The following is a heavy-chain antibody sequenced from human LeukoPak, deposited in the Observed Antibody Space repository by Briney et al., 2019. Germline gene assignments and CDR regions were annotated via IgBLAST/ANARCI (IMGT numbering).Heavy chain of an antibody. V-gene: IGHV4-39*06. CDR1: GGSISSSSYY. J-gene: IGHJ4*02. D-gene: IGHD3-22*01. CDR3: ASGYYYPNAAEFDY. Sequence: KPSETLSLTCPVSGGSISSSSYYWGWIRQPPGKGLEWIGSIYYSGGTYYNPSLKSRVTISIDTSKNQFALNLSSVTAADTAVYYCASGYYYPNAAEFDYWGQGALVTVSS. CDR2: IYYSGGT.